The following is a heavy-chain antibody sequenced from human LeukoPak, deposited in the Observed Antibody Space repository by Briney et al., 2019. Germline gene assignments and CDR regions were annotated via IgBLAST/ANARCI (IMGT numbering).Heavy chain of an antibody. V-gene: IGHV1-8*01. CDR2: MNPNSGNT. CDR3: ARESGGGDLVVNAFDI. D-gene: IGHD2-21*01. CDR1: GYTFTSYD. J-gene: IGHJ3*02. Sequence: ASVKVSCKASGYTFTSYDINWVRQATGQGLEWMGWMNPNSGNTGYAQKFQGRVTMTRNTSISTAYMELSSLRSEDTAVYYCARESGGGDLVVNAFDIWAKGQWSPSLQ.